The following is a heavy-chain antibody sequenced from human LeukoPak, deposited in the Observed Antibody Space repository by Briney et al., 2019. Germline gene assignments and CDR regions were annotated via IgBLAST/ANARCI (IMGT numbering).Heavy chain of an antibody. J-gene: IGHJ4*02. Sequence: PSETLSLTCTVSSESISSGDYYWSWIRQPAGKGLEFIGYINKKSGTFYNPPLKSRVSISIDTSKNQFPLKLASVTAADTAVYFCAREHKSYGDYPYVFHFGGQGPRVSVST. D-gene: IGHD4-17*01. CDR1: SESISSGDYY. CDR2: INKKSGT. CDR3: AREHKSYGDYPYVFHF. V-gene: IGHV4-30-4*01.